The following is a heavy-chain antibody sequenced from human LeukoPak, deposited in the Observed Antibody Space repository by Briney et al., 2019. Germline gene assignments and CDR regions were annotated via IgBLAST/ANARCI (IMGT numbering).Heavy chain of an antibody. V-gene: IGHV1-69*13. Sequence: GASVKVSCKASGGTFSSYAITWVRQAPGPGLEWLGGISPIFGTANYAQKFQGRVTITADESTGTAYMDLSRLRSEHPARQLISRARAIAVAGGGHFDYWGQGTLVTVSS. CDR2: ISPIFGTA. D-gene: IGHD6-19*01. CDR3: SRARAIAVAGGGHFDY. CDR1: GGTFSSYA. J-gene: IGHJ4*02.